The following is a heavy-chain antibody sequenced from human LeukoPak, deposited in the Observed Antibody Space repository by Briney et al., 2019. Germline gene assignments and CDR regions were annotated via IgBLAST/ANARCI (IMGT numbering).Heavy chain of an antibody. D-gene: IGHD1-1*01. CDR1: GFTVSSNY. J-gene: IGHJ4*02. CDR3: ARDSSHWNDLDNYFDY. CDR2: IYSGGST. Sequence: GGSLRLSCAASGFTVSSNYMSWVRQAPGKGLGWGSVIYSGGSTYYADSVKGRFTISRDNSKNTLYLQMNSLRAEDTAVYYCARDSSHWNDLDNYFDYWGQGTLVTVSS. V-gene: IGHV3-66*01.